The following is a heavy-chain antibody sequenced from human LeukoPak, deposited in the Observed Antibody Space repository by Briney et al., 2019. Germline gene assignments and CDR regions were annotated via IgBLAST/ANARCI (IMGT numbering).Heavy chain of an antibody. CDR3: AREVTGTPDY. J-gene: IGHJ4*02. CDR2: IYYSGST. CDR1: GGSISSGGYY. Sequence: SETLSLTCTVSGGSISSGGYYWSWIRQHPGKGLEWIGYIYYSGSTNYNPSLKSRVTISVDTSKNQFSLKLSSVTAADTAVYYCAREVTGTPDYWGQGTLVTVSS. V-gene: IGHV4-61*08. D-gene: IGHD1-7*01.